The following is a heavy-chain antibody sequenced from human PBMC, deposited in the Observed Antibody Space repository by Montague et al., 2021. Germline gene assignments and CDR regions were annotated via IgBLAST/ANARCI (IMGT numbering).Heavy chain of an antibody. CDR3: ARGLFGTVNGQYSGGWYYFDK. D-gene: IGHD6-19*01. Sequence: SETLSLTCGLPGGSLSGYYWAWIRQTPGKGLEWIGNINHSGSAKYNPSLKNRVSISVGTSNNQFFLDLTSVTAADTAMYFCARGLFGTVNGQYSGGWYYFDKWGQGTMVTVSS. J-gene: IGHJ4*02. V-gene: IGHV4-34*01. CDR2: INHSGSA. CDR1: GGSLSGYY.